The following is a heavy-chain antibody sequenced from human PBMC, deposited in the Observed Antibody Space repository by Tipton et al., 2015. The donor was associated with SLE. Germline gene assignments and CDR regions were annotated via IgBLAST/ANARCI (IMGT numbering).Heavy chain of an antibody. V-gene: IGHV4-38-2*01. CDR2: IYHSGST. Sequence: PGLVKPSETLSLTCAVSGYSISSGYYWGWIRQPPGKGLEWIGSIYHSGSTYYNPSLKSRVTISVDTSKNQFSLKLSSVTAADTAVYSCARKLKGGWSFDYWGQGTLVTVSS. D-gene: IGHD6-19*01. J-gene: IGHJ4*02. CDR3: ARKLKGGWSFDY. CDR1: GYSISSGYY.